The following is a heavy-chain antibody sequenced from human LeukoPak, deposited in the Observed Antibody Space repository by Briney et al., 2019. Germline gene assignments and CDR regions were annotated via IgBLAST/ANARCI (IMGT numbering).Heavy chain of an antibody. D-gene: IGHD2-2*02. CDR1: GFTFSNAW. CDR2: IKSKTDGGTT. Sequence: GGSLRLSCAASGFTFSNAWMSWVRQAPGKGLEWVGRIKSKTDGGTTDYAAPVKGRFTISRDDSKNTLYLQMNSLKTEDTAVYYCTTAPGCGTSCYKDAFDIWGQGTMVTVSS. V-gene: IGHV3-15*01. CDR3: TTAPGCGTSCYKDAFDI. J-gene: IGHJ3*02.